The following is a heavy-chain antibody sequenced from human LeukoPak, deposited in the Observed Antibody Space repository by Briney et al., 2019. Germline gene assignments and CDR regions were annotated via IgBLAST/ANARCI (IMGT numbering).Heavy chain of an antibody. V-gene: IGHV3-21*01. Sequence: GGSLRLSCAASGFTFSTYWMTWVRQAPGKGLEWVSSISTTSSSSYIHYADSMKGRFTISRDNAKSSLYLQMNSLRAEDTAVYYCARVMAGYSYMDVWGKGTTVTVSS. CDR3: ARVMAGYSYMDV. CDR1: GFTFSTYW. D-gene: IGHD3-10*01. CDR2: ISTTSSSSYI. J-gene: IGHJ6*03.